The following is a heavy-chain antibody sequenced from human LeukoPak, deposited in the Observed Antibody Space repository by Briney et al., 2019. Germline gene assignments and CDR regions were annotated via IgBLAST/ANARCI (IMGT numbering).Heavy chain of an antibody. D-gene: IGHD6-13*01. CDR1: GGSITSNMYY. V-gene: IGHV4-39*07. Sequence: SETLSLTCTVSGGSITSNMYYWGWIRQSPGKGLEWIGSIYFSGSTYYNPSLKSRVTISVDTSKNQFSLKLSSVTAADTAVYYCARGGMTDYFDYWGQGTLVTVSS. CDR3: ARGGMTDYFDY. J-gene: IGHJ4*02. CDR2: IYFSGST.